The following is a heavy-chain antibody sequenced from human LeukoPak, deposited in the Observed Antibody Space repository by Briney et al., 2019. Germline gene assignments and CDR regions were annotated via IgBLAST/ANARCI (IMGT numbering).Heavy chain of an antibody. CDR1: GFTFSDYY. J-gene: IGHJ3*02. Sequence: GGSLRLPCAASGFTFSDYYMSWIRQAPGKGLEWVSYISNSGNTIYYADSVKGRFTISRDNAKNSLYLQMNSLRAEDTAVYYCASRLYYYDSSGYLFPDAFDIWGQGTMVTVSS. CDR3: ASRLYYYDSSGYLFPDAFDI. CDR2: ISNSGNTI. D-gene: IGHD3-22*01. V-gene: IGHV3-11*04.